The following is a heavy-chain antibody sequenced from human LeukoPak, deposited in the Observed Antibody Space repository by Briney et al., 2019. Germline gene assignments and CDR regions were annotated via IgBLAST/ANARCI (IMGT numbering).Heavy chain of an antibody. J-gene: IGHJ4*02. V-gene: IGHV3-21*01. Sequence: KPGGSLRLSCAASGSTFSSYSMNWVRQAPGKGLEWVSSISSSSSYIYYADSVKGRFTISRDNAKNSLYLQMNSLRAEDTAVYYCARALAVAGTKTGTSIDYWGQGTLVTVSS. CDR2: ISSSSSYI. CDR1: GSTFSSYS. CDR3: ARALAVAGTKTGTSIDY. D-gene: IGHD6-19*01.